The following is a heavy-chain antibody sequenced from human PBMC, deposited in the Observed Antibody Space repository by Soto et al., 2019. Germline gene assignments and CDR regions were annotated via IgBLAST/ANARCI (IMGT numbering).Heavy chain of an antibody. CDR3: ARQIAARSVPFDY. V-gene: IGHV4-59*08. CDR1: GGSISSYY. CDR2: IYYSGST. D-gene: IGHD6-6*01. Sequence: SETLSLTCTVSGGSISSYYWSWIRQPPGKGLEWIGYIYYSGSTNYNPSLKSRVTISVDTSKNQFSLKLSSVTAADSAVYYCARQIAARSVPFDYWGQGTLVTVSS. J-gene: IGHJ4*02.